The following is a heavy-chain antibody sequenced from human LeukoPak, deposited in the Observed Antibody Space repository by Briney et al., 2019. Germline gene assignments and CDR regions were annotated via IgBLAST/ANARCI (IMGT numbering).Heavy chain of an antibody. J-gene: IGHJ4*02. CDR1: GFPYSNYA. CDR2: ISDSGDRT. V-gene: IGHV3-23*01. CDR3: AKGLGTSGYHDY. Sequence: PGGSLRLSCAASGFPYSNYAMTWVRQAPGKGLERVSGISDSGDRTYYAESVKGRFTISRDNSKNMLYLQKNSLRVEDTALYYCAKGLGTSGYHDYWGQGTLVTVSS. D-gene: IGHD3-22*01.